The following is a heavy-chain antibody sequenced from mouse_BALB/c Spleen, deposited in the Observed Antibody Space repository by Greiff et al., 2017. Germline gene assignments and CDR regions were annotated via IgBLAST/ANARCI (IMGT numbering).Heavy chain of an antibody. CDR2: IYPGSGST. Sequence: VKLQQPGAELVKPGTSVKLSCKASGYNFTSYWINWVKLRPGQGLEWIGDIYPGSGSTNYNEKFKSKATLTVDTSSSTAYMQLSSLASEDSALYYCANSYYRAWFAYWGQGTLVTVSA. J-gene: IGHJ3*01. D-gene: IGHD2-14*01. CDR1: GYNFTSYW. V-gene: IGHV1-55*01. CDR3: ANSYYRAWFAY.